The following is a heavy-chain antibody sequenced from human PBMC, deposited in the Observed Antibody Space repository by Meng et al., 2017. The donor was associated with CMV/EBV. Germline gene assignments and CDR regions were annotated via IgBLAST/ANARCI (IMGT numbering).Heavy chain of an antibody. V-gene: IGHV1-69*05. J-gene: IGHJ4*02. CDR2: IIPIFGTA. Sequence: SVKVSCKASGGTFSSYAISWVRQAPGQGLEWMGGIIPIFGTANYAQKFQGRVTITTDESTSTAYMELSSLRSEDTAVYYCARDELYYYDSSGYKFDYWGQGTLVTVSS. CDR1: GGTFSSYA. D-gene: IGHD3-22*01. CDR3: ARDELYYYDSSGYKFDY.